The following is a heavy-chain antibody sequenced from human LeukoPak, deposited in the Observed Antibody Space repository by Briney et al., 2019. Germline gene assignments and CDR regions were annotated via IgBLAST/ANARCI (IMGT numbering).Heavy chain of an antibody. V-gene: IGHV3-23*01. J-gene: IGHJ4*02. CDR1: GFTFSRYA. D-gene: IGHD5-18*01. CDR3: ANSLGGYSYGTFDY. Sequence: PGGSLRLSCAASGFTFSRYAMNWVRQAPGKGLEWVSSIRGTGGTTYYADSVKGRLTISRDNAKSTLFLQMNSLRAEDTAVYYCANSLGGYSYGTFDYWGQGTLVTVSS. CDR2: IRGTGGTT.